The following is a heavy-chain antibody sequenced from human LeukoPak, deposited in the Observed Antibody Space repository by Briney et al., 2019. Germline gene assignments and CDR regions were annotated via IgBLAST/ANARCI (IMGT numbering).Heavy chain of an antibody. CDR2: IYYSGNT. CDR3: ARESYYDSSGYSHDAFDI. V-gene: IGHV4-39*07. J-gene: IGHJ3*02. CDR1: GGSISSSSYY. D-gene: IGHD3-22*01. Sequence: PSETLSLTCTVSGGSISSSSYYWAWIRQPPGKGLEWIGSIYYSGNTYYKSSLKSRVTIAVDTSKNQFSLKLNSVTAADTAMYYCARESYYDSSGYSHDAFDIWGQGTMVTVSS.